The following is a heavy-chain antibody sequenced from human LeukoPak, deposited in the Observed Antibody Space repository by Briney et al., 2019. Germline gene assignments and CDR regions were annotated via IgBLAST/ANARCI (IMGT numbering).Heavy chain of an antibody. Sequence: GGSLRLSCAASGFTFSSYAMHWVRQAPGKGLEYVSAISSNGGSTYYANSVKGRFTISRDNSKNTLYLQMGSLRAEDMAVYYCARDHGLLPSEGMATIDYWGQGTLVTVSS. CDR1: GFTFSSYA. D-gene: IGHD5-12*01. V-gene: IGHV3-64*01. CDR3: ARDHGLLPSEGMATIDY. CDR2: ISSNGGST. J-gene: IGHJ4*02.